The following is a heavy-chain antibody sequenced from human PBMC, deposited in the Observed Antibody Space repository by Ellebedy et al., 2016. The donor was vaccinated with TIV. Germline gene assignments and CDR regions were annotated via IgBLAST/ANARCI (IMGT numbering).Heavy chain of an antibody. V-gene: IGHV3-66*01. D-gene: IGHD2-15*01. CDR3: AQDRYCSGGNCYWVDS. Sequence: GESLKISCAASGFTVSNNYMRWVRQAPGKGLEWVSLIYSGGNTYYADSVRGRFTISRDKSKNTLHLQMNSLRAEDTAVYYCAQDRYCSGGNCYWVDSWGQGILVTVSS. CDR1: GFTVSNNY. J-gene: IGHJ5*01. CDR2: IYSGGNT.